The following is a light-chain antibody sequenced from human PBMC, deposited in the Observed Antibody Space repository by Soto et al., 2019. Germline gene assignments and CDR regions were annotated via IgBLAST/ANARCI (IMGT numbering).Light chain of an antibody. CDR2: DAS. Sequence: IVWTQSAPTLAVSRKGIATRSFRASQSVGTFFAWYQQKPGQAPRLLIYDASNRATGIPPRFSGSGSGTDLTLTIRRSEHADFAVYSCQQCNTRAVWRYGQGTKVDI. V-gene: IGKV3-11*01. CDR1: QSVGTF. CDR3: QQCNTRAVWR. J-gene: IGKJ1*01.